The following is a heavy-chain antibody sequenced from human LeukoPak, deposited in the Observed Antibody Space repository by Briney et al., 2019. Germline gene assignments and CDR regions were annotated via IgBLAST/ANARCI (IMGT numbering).Heavy chain of an antibody. CDR2: IYYIGST. D-gene: IGHD3-10*02. CDR1: VGSINNYY. J-gene: IGHJ4*02. Sequence: SETLSLTCTVSVGSINNYYWSWIRQPPGKGLEWVGYIYYIGSTYYHPSLKNRVTFSVDTSKNQFSLKLTSVTAADTAVYYCARQTYVRGVDYWGQGALVTVSS. CDR3: ARQTYVRGVDY. V-gene: IGHV4-59*08.